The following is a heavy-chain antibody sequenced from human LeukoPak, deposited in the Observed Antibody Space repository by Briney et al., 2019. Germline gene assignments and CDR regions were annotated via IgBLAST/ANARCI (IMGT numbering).Heavy chain of an antibody. J-gene: IGHJ4*02. Sequence: PSETLSLTCAVYGGSFSGYYWSWIRQPPGKGLEWIGEINHSGSTNYNPSLKSRVTISVDTSKNQFSLKLSSVTAADTAVYYCARHSSGWYGIDYWGQGTLVTVSS. V-gene: IGHV4-34*01. D-gene: IGHD6-19*01. CDR2: INHSGST. CDR3: ARHSSGWYGIDY. CDR1: GGSFSGYY.